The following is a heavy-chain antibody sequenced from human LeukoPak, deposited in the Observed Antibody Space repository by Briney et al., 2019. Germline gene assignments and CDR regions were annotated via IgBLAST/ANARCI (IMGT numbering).Heavy chain of an antibody. V-gene: IGHV4-59*12. Sequence: SETLSLTCTVSGGSISSYYWSWIRQPPGKGLEWIGYIYYSGSTNYNPSLKSRVTISVDTSKNQFSLKLSSVTAADTAVYYCARAPNCSSTSCYTGRYYYYGMDVWGQGTTVTVSS. CDR1: GGSISSYY. CDR2: IYYSGST. J-gene: IGHJ6*02. D-gene: IGHD2-2*02. CDR3: ARAPNCSSTSCYTGRYYYYGMDV.